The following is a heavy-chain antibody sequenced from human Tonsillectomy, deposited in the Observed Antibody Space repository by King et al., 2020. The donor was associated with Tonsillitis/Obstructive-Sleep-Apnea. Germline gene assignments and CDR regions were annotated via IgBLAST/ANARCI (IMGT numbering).Heavy chain of an antibody. Sequence: QLVQSGGGLVQPGGSLRLSCAAAEFSFSYYWMTWVRQAPGKGLEWVAHRKGDGREKHYLDSVKGRFTISRDNAKNSLYLQMNSPRAEDTAVYYCARATYSPNWFDPWGQGTLVTVSS. V-gene: IGHV3-7*04. D-gene: IGHD6-13*01. CDR3: ARATYSPNWFDP. CDR1: EFSFSYYW. J-gene: IGHJ5*02. CDR2: RKGDGREK.